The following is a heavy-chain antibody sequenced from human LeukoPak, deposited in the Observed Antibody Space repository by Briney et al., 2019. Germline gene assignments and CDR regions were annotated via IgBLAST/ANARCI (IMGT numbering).Heavy chain of an antibody. V-gene: IGHV3-15*01. CDR1: GFTFSNVW. Sequence: GGSLRLSCAASGFTFSNVWMSWVRQAPGKGLEWVGRIKSKVDGGRTDYAAPVKGRFTISRDDSKTTLYLQMNSLKTEDTAIYYCTTYYGDYVGNHYYGMDVWGQGTTVTVSS. J-gene: IGHJ6*02. D-gene: IGHD4-17*01. CDR3: TTYYGDYVGNHYYGMDV. CDR2: IKSKVDGGRT.